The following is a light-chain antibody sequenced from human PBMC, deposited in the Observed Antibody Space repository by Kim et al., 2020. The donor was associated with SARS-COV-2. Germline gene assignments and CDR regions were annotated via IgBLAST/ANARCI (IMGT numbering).Light chain of an antibody. Sequence: SVLAGQTASITCSGDKLDNKYVSWYQQKAGQSPVLVIYEDAKRPSGIPERFSGSSSGSTATLTISGTQATDEADYYCQAWDSGVVFGGGTQLTVL. CDR3: QAWDSGVV. CDR2: EDA. J-gene: IGLJ2*01. CDR1: KLDNKY. V-gene: IGLV3-1*01.